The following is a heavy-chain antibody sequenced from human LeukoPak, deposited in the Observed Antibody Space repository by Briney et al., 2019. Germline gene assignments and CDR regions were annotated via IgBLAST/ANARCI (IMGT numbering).Heavy chain of an antibody. Sequence: SETLSLTCTVSGGSISSSSYYWGWIRQPPGKGLEWIGSIYYSGSTYYNPSLKSRVTISVDTSKNQFSLKLSSVTAADTAVYYCASWDIVVVPASKSAFDIWGQGTMVTVSS. J-gene: IGHJ3*02. D-gene: IGHD2-2*01. CDR2: IYYSGST. V-gene: IGHV4-39*01. CDR3: ASWDIVVVPASKSAFDI. CDR1: GGSISSSSYY.